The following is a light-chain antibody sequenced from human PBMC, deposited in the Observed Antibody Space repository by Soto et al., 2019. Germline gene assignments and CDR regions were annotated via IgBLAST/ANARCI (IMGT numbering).Light chain of an antibody. J-gene: IGKJ1*01. Sequence: EIVLTQSPATLSSSPGERATLSWRASQTVNSRLAWYQHKPGQAPRLLIYHTSNRATGIPARFSGSGYGTDFNLTISSLETEDFAVYYCHQRQSWSRTFGQGTKVDIK. CDR3: HQRQSWSRT. CDR1: QTVNSR. V-gene: IGKV3-11*01. CDR2: HTS.